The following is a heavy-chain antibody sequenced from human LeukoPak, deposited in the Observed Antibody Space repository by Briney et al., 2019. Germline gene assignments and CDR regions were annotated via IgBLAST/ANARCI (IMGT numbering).Heavy chain of an antibody. CDR2: ISASQSHI. CDR1: GFTFSRHM. CDR3: ARDVYILGGSFDY. V-gene: IGHV3-21*01. J-gene: IGHJ4*02. D-gene: IGHD5-12*01. Sequence: GGSLRLSCEVSGFTFSRHMMTWVRQSPGMGLEWVSSISASQSHIFYADAVKGRFTISRDNDKGSLYLEMTGLRAEDTAVYYCARDVYILGGSFDYWGQGVPVTVST.